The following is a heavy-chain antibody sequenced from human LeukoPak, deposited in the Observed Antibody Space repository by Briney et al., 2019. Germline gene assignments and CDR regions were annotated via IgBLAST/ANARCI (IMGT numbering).Heavy chain of an antibody. V-gene: IGHV1-69*01. CDR3: ARDREGTIGNFDY. J-gene: IGHJ4*02. CDR2: IIPIFGTA. Sequence: GSSVTVSCTASGGTFSSYGINWVRQAPGQGLEWMGGIIPIFGTANYAQKFQGRVTITADESTSTAYMELSSLRSEDTAVYYCARDREGTIGNFDYWGQGTLVTVSS. CDR1: GGTFSSYG. D-gene: IGHD1/OR15-1a*01.